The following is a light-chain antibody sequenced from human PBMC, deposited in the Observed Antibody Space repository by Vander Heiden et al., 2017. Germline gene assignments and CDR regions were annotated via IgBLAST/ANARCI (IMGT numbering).Light chain of an antibody. CDR2: VDN. Sequence: QSALTKPPSVWGATGQRVPISCTGSDTNIRTTSDVHWYQQLPATAPNLLIYVDNSRPPGVPDRFSFSKSGTSASPTITGLQAEDEADYYCQCYDTSLSAWVFGGGTKLTVL. J-gene: IGLJ3*02. V-gene: IGLV1-40*01. CDR3: QCYDTSLSAWV. CDR1: DTNIRTTSD.